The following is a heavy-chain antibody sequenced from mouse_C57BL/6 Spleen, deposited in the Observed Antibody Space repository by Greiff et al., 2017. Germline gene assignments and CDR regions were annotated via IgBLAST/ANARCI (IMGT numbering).Heavy chain of an antibody. V-gene: IGHV1-55*01. J-gene: IGHJ2*01. CDR2: IYPGSGST. CDR1: GYTFTSYW. CDR3: ARWEYPQCLDY. Sequence: QVQLQQPGAELVKPGASVKMSCKASGYTFTSYWITWVKQRPGQGLEWLGDIYPGSGSTNYNEKFKSKATLTVDTSSSTAYMQLSSLTSEDSAVYYCARWEYPQCLDYWGQGTTLTVSS. D-gene: IGHD5-2*01.